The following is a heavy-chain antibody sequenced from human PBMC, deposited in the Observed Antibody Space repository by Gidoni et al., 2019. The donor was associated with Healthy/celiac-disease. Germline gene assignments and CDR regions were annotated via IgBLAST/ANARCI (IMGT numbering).Heavy chain of an antibody. CDR1: GYTFTGYY. J-gene: IGHJ4*02. CDR2: INPNSGGT. D-gene: IGHD3-22*01. V-gene: IGHV1-2*06. Sequence: QVQLVQSGAEVKKPGASVQVSCHASGYTFTGYYMHWVGQAPGQGLEWMGRINPNSGGTNYAQKCQGRVTMTRDTSISTAYMELSRRRSDDTAVYYCARDSSYDSSGNDYWGQGTLVTVSS. CDR3: ARDSSYDSSGNDY.